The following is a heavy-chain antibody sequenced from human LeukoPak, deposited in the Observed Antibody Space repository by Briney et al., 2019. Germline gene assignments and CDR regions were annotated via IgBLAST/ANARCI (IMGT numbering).Heavy chain of an antibody. J-gene: IGHJ2*01. CDR3: AKGGGSYWYFDL. Sequence: GGSLRLSCAASGFTFSSYGMSWIRQVPGKGLEWVSGITGSGGTTHYADSVKGRFTISRDDSKNTLSLQMNSLTVEDAAVYYCAKGGGSYWYFDLWGRGTVVTVSS. V-gene: IGHV3-23*01. CDR1: GFTFSSYG. CDR2: ITGSGGTT.